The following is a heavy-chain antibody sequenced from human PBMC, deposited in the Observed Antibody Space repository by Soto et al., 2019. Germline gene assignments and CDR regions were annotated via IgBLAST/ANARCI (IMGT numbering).Heavy chain of an antibody. V-gene: IGHV3-30-3*01. CDR2: ISYDGSNK. D-gene: IGHD5-18*01. Sequence: QVQLVESGGGVVQPGRSLRLSCAASGFTFSSYAMHWVRQAPGKGLEWVAVISYDGSNKYYADSVKGRFTISRDNSKNPLYLQMNSLRAEDTAVYYCARDLRIQLWLHQDYWGQGTLVTVSS. CDR3: ARDLRIQLWLHQDY. CDR1: GFTFSSYA. J-gene: IGHJ4*02.